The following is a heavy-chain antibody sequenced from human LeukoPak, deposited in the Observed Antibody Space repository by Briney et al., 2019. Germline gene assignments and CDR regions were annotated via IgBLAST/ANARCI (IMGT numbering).Heavy chain of an antibody. CDR3: ARDPLYCRTSDCSFDV. CDR2: ISGYNGNT. D-gene: IGHD2-15*01. CDR1: GYTFTNYG. J-gene: IGHJ3*01. Sequence: ALMKVSCKASGYTFTNYGISWVRQAPGQGLEWMGWISGYNGNTDYAQKFQGRVTMTTDTSTSTAYMELRSLKSGDTAVYYCARDPLYCRTSDCSFDVWGQGTMVTVSS. V-gene: IGHV1-18*01.